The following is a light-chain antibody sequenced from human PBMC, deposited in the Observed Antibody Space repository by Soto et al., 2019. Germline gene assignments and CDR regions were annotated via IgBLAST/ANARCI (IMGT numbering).Light chain of an antibody. Sequence: QSVLTQPASVSGSPGQSITISCTGTSSDVGGYNYVSWYRQYPGKAPKLMIYDVTNRPSGVSSRFSASKSGNTASLTISGLQAEDEADYYCTSYTSTSTLYVFGSGTKVTVL. J-gene: IGLJ1*01. CDR1: SSDVGGYNY. CDR2: DVT. CDR3: TSYTSTSTLYV. V-gene: IGLV2-14*01.